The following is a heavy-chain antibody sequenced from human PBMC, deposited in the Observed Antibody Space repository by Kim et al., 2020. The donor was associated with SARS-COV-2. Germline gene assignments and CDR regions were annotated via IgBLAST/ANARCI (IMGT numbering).Heavy chain of an antibody. CDR3: TTGFPTVKVVSGS. Sequence: GGSLRLSCAASGFTFSNAWMSWVRQAPGKVLEWVGRIKSKTDGGSTDYAAPVKGRFTISRDDSKNTLYLQLNSLKTEDTAVYYCTTGFPTVKVVSGSWGQRTLVTISS. J-gene: IGHJ5*02. CDR1: GFTFSNAW. V-gene: IGHV3-15*01. D-gene: IGHD4-17*01. CDR2: IKSKTDGGST.